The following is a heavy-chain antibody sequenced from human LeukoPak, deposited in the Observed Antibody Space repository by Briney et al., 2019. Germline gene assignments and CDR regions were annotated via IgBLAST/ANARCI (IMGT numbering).Heavy chain of an antibody. V-gene: IGHV4-34*01. D-gene: IGHD3-10*01. CDR1: GGSFSGYY. CDR3: ARGQLWFGELLPSGVYYYMDV. CDR2: INHSGST. J-gene: IGHJ6*03. Sequence: SETLSLTCAVYGGSFSGYYWSWIRQPPGKGLEWIGEINHSGSTNYNPSLKSRVTISVDTSKNQFSLQLNSVTPEDTAVYYCARGQLWFGELLPSGVYYYMDVWGKGTTVIISS.